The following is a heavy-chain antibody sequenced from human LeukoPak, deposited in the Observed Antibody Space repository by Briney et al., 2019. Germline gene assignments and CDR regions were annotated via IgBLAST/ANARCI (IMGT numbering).Heavy chain of an antibody. CDR2: ISVYKGNT. D-gene: IGHD6-13*01. CDR1: GYTFTSYG. CDR3: ARDPDSSSWYEMGYYMDV. Sequence: GASVKVSCKASGYTFTSYGISWVRQAPGQGLEYMGWISVYKGNTNYTQKLQGRVTMTTDTSTSTAYMELRSLRSDDTAVYYRARDPDSSSWYEMGYYMDVWGKGTTVTVSS. V-gene: IGHV1-18*01. J-gene: IGHJ6*03.